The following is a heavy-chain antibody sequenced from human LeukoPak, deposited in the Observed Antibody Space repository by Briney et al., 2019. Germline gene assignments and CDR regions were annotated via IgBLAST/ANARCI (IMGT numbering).Heavy chain of an antibody. CDR1: GFTFSNYW. Sequence: GGSLRLSCAASGFTFSNYWMSWVRQAPGKGLEWVANIRQDGSEKYYVDSMRGRFTISRDNSKNTLYLQMNSLKTEDTAVYYCARDSYGSGSYYPAYWGQGTLVTVSS. CDR3: ARDSYGSGSYYPAY. D-gene: IGHD3-10*01. V-gene: IGHV3-7*03. CDR2: IRQDGSEK. J-gene: IGHJ4*02.